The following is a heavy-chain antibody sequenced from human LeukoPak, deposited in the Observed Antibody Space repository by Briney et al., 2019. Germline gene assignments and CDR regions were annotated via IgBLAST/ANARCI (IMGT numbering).Heavy chain of an antibody. Sequence: SETLSLTCNVSGGSISISGYYWGWIRQPPGKGLEWIGSIYYSGDTYYNPSLKSRVTISVDTSKNQFSLKLSSVTAADTAVYYCARATYSSSSTRGWFDPWGQGTLVTVSS. CDR3: ARATYSSSSTRGWFDP. CDR1: GGSISISGYY. V-gene: IGHV4-39*07. CDR2: IYYSGDT. J-gene: IGHJ5*02. D-gene: IGHD6-13*01.